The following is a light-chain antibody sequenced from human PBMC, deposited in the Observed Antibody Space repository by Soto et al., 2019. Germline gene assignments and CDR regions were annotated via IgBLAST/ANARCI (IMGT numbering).Light chain of an antibody. V-gene: IGKV3-15*01. CDR2: GAS. CDR3: QQYNNWPPFT. J-gene: IGKJ3*01. Sequence: EIVMTQSPATLSVSPGEGATLSCRASQSVSSNLAWYQQKPGQAPRLLIYGASTRATGIPARFSGSRSGTEVTLTISSLPSEDFAVYYCQQYNNWPPFTFGPVTKVDI. CDR1: QSVSSN.